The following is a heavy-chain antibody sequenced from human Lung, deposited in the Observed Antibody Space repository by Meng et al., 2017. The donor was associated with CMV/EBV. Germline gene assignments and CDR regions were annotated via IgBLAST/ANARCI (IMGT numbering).Heavy chain of an antibody. CDR1: GFTFSSYW. CDR3: ARDHYYDSSGLDY. CDR2: INSDGSST. J-gene: IGHJ4*02. Sequence: LTXXASGFTFSSYWMRWVRQAPGKGLVWVSRINSDGSSTSYADSVKGRFTISRDNAKNTLYLQMNSLRAEDTAVYYCARDHYYDSSGLDYWGQGTLVTVSS. V-gene: IGHV3-74*01. D-gene: IGHD3-22*01.